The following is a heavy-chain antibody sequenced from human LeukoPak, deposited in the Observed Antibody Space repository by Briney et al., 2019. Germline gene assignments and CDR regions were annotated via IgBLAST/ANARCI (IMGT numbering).Heavy chain of an antibody. J-gene: IGHJ6*03. D-gene: IGHD6-13*01. V-gene: IGHV3-53*01. CDR2: LYHDGGT. CDR1: GFTVGSNY. CDR3: AKDEQPDYYYYYYMDV. Sequence: GGSLRLSCAASGFTVGSNYMSWVRQAPGKGLEYVSVLYHDGGTYSADSVKGRFTISRDNSKNTLYLQLNSLRAEDTAIYYCAKDEQPDYYYYYYMDVWGKGTTVTVSS.